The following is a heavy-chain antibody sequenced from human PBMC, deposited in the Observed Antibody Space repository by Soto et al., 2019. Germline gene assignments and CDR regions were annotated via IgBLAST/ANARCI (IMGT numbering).Heavy chain of an antibody. CDR3: ARDEVAGLDAFDI. CDR1: GYTFTSYG. V-gene: IGHV1-18*01. CDR2: NSAYNGNT. Sequence: QVQLVQSGAEVKKPGASVKVSCKASGYTFTSYGISWVRQAPGQGLEWREWNSAYNGNTHYAQKVQGRVTMTTDTSTGTAYMYVRNVRSADTAVYSWARDEVAGLDAFDIWGQEKMVTV. D-gene: IGHD5-12*01. J-gene: IGHJ3*02.